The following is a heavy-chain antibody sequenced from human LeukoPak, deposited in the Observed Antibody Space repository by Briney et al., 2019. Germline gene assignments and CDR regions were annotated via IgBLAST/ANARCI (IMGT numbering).Heavy chain of an antibody. V-gene: IGHV3-21*04. CDR2: ISSSSSYI. CDR3: AKNRPIAVAGNFDY. Sequence: GSLRLSCAASGFTFSSYSMNWVRQAPGKGLEWVSSISSSSSYIYYADSVEGRFTISRDNSKNTLYLQMNSLRVEDTAVYYCAKNRPIAVAGNFDYWGQGTLVTVSS. D-gene: IGHD6-19*01. J-gene: IGHJ4*02. CDR1: GFTFSSYS.